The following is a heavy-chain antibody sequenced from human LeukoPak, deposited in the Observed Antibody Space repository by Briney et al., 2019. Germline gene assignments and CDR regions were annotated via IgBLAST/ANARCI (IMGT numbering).Heavy chain of an antibody. CDR3: ARDWGGSYYWFDP. Sequence: ASVKVSCKASGYSFTGYYIHWVRQAPGQGLEWMGWINPNSGGTSYAQKFQGRVTMTRDTSITTAYMELSRLTSDDTAVYYCARDWGGSYYWFDPWGQGTLVTVSS. V-gene: IGHV1-2*02. D-gene: IGHD1-26*01. J-gene: IGHJ5*02. CDR2: INPNSGGT. CDR1: GYSFTGYY.